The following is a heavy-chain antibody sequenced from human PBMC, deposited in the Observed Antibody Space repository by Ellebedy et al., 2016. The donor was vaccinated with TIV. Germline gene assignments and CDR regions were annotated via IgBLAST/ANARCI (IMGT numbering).Heavy chain of an antibody. Sequence: ASVKVSCKASGYTFTGYHMHWVRQAPGQGLEWMGWINPNSGGTNYAQKFQGRVTMTRDTSISTAYMALSRLRSDDTAVYYCAREDDILTGYYTRYYYYGMDVWGQGTTVTVSS. D-gene: IGHD3-9*01. CDR2: INPNSGGT. V-gene: IGHV1-2*02. CDR3: AREDDILTGYYTRYYYYGMDV. CDR1: GYTFTGYH. J-gene: IGHJ6*02.